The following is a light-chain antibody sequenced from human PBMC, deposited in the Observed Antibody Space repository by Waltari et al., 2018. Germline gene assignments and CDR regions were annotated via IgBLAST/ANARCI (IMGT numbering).Light chain of an antibody. J-gene: IGLJ2*01. CDR3: ASYVNSFALV. CDR2: EVK. Sequence: HSALTQPASVSGSPGQAISISCAGPTSDIGPYDLVHWYQKYPGKAPKPIIYEVKNRPSDISPRFSASKSGDTASLTISGLQAEDEAEYYCASYVNSFALVFGGGTKVSVL. V-gene: IGLV2-14*01. CDR1: TSDIGPYDL.